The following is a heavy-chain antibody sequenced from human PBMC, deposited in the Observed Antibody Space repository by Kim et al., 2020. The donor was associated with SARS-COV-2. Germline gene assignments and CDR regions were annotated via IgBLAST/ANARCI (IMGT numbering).Heavy chain of an antibody. J-gene: IGHJ5*02. CDR3: ARDRSYGSGIRWFDP. D-gene: IGHD3-10*01. V-gene: IGHV1-3*01. Sequence: TCQGRVTITRDTSASTAYMELSSLRSEDTAVYYCARDRSYGSGIRWFDPWGQGTLVTVSS.